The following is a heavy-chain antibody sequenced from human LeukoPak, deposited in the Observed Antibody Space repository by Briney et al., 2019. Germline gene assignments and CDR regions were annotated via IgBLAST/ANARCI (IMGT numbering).Heavy chain of an antibody. CDR3: ARAYYYGSGSYYS. V-gene: IGHV3-7*01. Sequence: PGGSLRLSCAASGFTFSSYWMSWVRQAPGKGLEWVDNIKQDGSEKYYVDSVKGRFTISRDNAKNSLYLQMNSLRAEDTAVYYCARAYYYGSGSYYSWGQGTLVTVSS. CDR1: GFTFSSYW. CDR2: IKQDGSEK. D-gene: IGHD3-10*01. J-gene: IGHJ4*02.